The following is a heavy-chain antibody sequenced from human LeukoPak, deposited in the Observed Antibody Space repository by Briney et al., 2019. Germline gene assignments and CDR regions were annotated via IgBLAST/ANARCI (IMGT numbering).Heavy chain of an antibody. CDR1: GFTFSSYA. CDR3: AKVDSFDSSGYAYFDY. J-gene: IGHJ4*02. CDR2: ISGSGGIT. Sequence: GGSLRLSCAASGFTFSSYAMSWVRQAPGKGLEWVSGISGSGGITYYADSVKGRFTISRDNSKNTLYLQMNSLRAEDTAVYYCAKVDSFDSSGYAYFDYWGQGTLVTVSS. V-gene: IGHV3-23*01. D-gene: IGHD3-22*01.